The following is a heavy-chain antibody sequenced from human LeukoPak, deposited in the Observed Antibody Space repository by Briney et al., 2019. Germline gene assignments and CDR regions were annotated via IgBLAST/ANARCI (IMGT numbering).Heavy chain of an antibody. J-gene: IGHJ4*02. V-gene: IGHV3-48*01. CDR2: ISSSSSTI. CDR3: ARSILTAGSYLGNYFDY. D-gene: IGHD1-26*01. Sequence: GGSLRLSCAASGFTFSSYSMNWVRQAPGKGLEWVSYISSSSSTIYYADSVKGRFTISRDNAKNSLYLQMNSLRAEDTAVYYCARSILTAGSYLGNYFDYWGQGTLVTVSS. CDR1: GFTFSSYS.